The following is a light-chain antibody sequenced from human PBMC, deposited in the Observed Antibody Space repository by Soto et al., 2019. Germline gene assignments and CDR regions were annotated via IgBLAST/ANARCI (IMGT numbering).Light chain of an antibody. CDR2: EVT. CDR1: SGDVGAYDY. Sequence: QSVLTQPPSASGSPGQSVTISCTGTSGDVGAYDYVSWYQQHPVKAPKLLIYEVTKRPLGVPDRFSASKSGNAASLTVSGLQAEDEADYYCSSYAGSNDPYVFGTGTKVTVL. CDR3: SSYAGSNDPYV. J-gene: IGLJ1*01. V-gene: IGLV2-8*01.